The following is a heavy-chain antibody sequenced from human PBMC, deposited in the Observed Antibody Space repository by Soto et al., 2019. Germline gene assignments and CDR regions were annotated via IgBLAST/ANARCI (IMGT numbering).Heavy chain of an antibody. J-gene: IGHJ6*02. CDR2: INPNSGGT. D-gene: IGHD1-7*01. CDR1: GYTFTGYY. Sequence: GASVKVSCKASGYTFTGYYMHWVRQAPGQGLEWMGWINPNSGGTNYAQKFQGRVTMTRDTSISTAYMELSSPRSDDTAVYYCARDPPWYNGNYGFYHGMDVWGQGTTVTVSS. V-gene: IGHV1-2*02. CDR3: ARDPPWYNGNYGFYHGMDV.